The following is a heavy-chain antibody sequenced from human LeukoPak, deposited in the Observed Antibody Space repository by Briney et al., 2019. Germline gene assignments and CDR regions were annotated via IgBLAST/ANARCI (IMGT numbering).Heavy chain of an antibody. Sequence: GGSLRLSCEASGFTFSSYWMSWVRQAPGKGLEWVANINQDGSVKNYVDSVKGRFTISRDNAENSLSLQMNSLTAEDTAVYYGARDAYCSGGSCYVYWGQGTLVTVSS. CDR3: ARDAYCSGGSCYVY. CDR1: GFTFSSYW. V-gene: IGHV3-7*01. J-gene: IGHJ4*02. D-gene: IGHD2-15*01. CDR2: INQDGSVK.